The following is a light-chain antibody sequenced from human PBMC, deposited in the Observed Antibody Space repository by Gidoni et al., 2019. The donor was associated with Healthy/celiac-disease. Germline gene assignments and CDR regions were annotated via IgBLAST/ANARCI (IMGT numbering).Light chain of an antibody. CDR1: SSNIGSNT. CDR3: AAWDDSLNGFYV. Sequence: VMTQPPPASGTPGQGVTISCSGSSSNIGSNTVNWYQQLPGTAPKLLIYSNNQRPSGVPDRFSGSKSGTSASLAISGLQSEDEADYYCAAWDDSLNGFYVFGTGTKVTVL. CDR2: SNN. J-gene: IGLJ1*01. V-gene: IGLV1-44*01.